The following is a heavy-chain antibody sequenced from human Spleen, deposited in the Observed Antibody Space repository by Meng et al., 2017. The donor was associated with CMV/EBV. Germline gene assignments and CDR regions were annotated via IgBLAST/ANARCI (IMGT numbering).Heavy chain of an antibody. D-gene: IGHD3-16*01. V-gene: IGHV3-21*04. CDR2: ISSSSSYI. J-gene: IGHJ4*02. CDR1: GFTFSSYS. CDR3: AKATRLSIIRRGTTGGFGL. Sequence: GGSLRLSCAASGFTFSSYSMNWVRQAPGKGLEWVSSISSSSSYIYYADSVKGRFTISRDNAKNSLYLQMNSLRAVDTAIYYCAKATRLSIIRRGTTGGFGLWGQGTLVTVSS.